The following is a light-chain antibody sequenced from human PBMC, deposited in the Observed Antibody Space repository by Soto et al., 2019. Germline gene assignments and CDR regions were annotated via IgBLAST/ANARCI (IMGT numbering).Light chain of an antibody. Sequence: AIRMTQSPSSLSASTGDRVTITCRASQGISSYLAWYQQKPGKAPKLLIYAASTLQSGVPSRFSGSGSGTDFTLTLSCLQSEDFATYYRQQYYSYPWTFGQGTKVEIK. CDR2: AAS. V-gene: IGKV1-8*01. J-gene: IGKJ1*01. CDR3: QQYYSYPWT. CDR1: QGISSY.